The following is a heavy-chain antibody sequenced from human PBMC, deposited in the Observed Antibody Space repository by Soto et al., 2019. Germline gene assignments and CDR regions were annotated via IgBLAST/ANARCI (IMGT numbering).Heavy chain of an antibody. V-gene: IGHV3-30*18. Sequence: GGSLRLSCAASGFPFNRYGMHWVRQAPGKGLEWVALVLYDGSNNFYVGSVRDRFSISRDNSRNTLYLQMNSLTPEDTAVYYCVKDSDSSIPSLWFGEFPSLDAFDIWGQGTMVTGSS. J-gene: IGHJ3*02. CDR3: VKDSDSSIPSLWFGEFPSLDAFDI. D-gene: IGHD3-10*01. CDR1: GFPFNRYG. CDR2: VLYDGSNN.